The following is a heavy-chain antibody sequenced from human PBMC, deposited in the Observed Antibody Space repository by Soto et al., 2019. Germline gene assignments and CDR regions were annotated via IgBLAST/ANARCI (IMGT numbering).Heavy chain of an antibody. J-gene: IGHJ6*02. CDR2: IISIFGTA. D-gene: IGHD1-1*01. CDR1: GGTFSSYA. V-gene: IGHV1-69*01. CDR3: ARGGKERFRGSGMDV. Sequence: QVQLVQSGAEVKKPGTSVKVSCKVSGGTFSSYAISWVRQAPGQGLEWMGEIISIFGTAMYAQKFQGRVTIIADDSASTAYMELSSRRSDDTAVYYCARGGKERFRGSGMDVWGQGTTVTVSS.